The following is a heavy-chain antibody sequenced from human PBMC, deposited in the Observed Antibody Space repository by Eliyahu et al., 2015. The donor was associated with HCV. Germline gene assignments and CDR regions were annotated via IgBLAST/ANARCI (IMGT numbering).Heavy chain of an antibody. CDR3: ARGGMGGSSWYPGDRDTHNSFDP. J-gene: IGHJ5*02. CDR2: INHSGST. Sequence: QVQLQQWGAGLLKPSETLSLTCAVXGGSFSGYYWSWXRQPPGKGLEWIGEINHSGSTNYNPSLKSRVTISVDTSKNQFSLKLSSVTAADTAVYYCARGGMGGSSWYPGDRDTHNSFDPWGQGTLVTVSS. V-gene: IGHV4-34*01. CDR1: GGSFSGYY. D-gene: IGHD6-13*01.